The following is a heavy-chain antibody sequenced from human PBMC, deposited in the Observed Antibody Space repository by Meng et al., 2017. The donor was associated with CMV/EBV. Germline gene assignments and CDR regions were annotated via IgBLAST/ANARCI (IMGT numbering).Heavy chain of an antibody. J-gene: IGHJ4*02. Sequence: GGSLRLSCAASGFTFSSYSMNWVRQAPGKGLEWVSSISSSSSYIYYADSVKARFTISRDNAKNSLYLQMNSLRAEDTAVYYCARESEGPSQPFYSGYDLDYFDYWGQGTLVTVSS. CDR3: ARESEGPSQPFYSGYDLDYFDY. CDR1: GFTFSSYS. V-gene: IGHV3-21*01. D-gene: IGHD5-12*01. CDR2: ISSSSSYI.